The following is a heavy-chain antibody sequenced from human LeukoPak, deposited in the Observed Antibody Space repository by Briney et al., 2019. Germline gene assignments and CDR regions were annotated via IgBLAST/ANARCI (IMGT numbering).Heavy chain of an antibody. CDR1: GFTFSSYG. Sequence: PGGSLRLSCAASGFTFSSYGMHWVRQAPGKGLEWVANIKQDGSEKYYVDSVKGRFTISRDNAKNSLYLQMNSLRAEDTAVYYCHGYSSGSSDDYWGQGTLVTVSS. CDR3: HGYSSGSSDDY. CDR2: IKQDGSEK. D-gene: IGHD6-19*01. V-gene: IGHV3-7*01. J-gene: IGHJ4*02.